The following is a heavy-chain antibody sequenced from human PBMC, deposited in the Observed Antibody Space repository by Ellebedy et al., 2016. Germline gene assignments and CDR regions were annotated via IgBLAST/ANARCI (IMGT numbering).Heavy chain of an antibody. Sequence: ASVKVSCKASGYTFTSYAMHWVRQAPGQRLEWMGWINAGNGNTKYSQKFQGRVTITRDTSASTAYMELSSLRSEDTAVYYCARAHFVLRFLEWLNWFDPWGQGTLVTVSS. CDR1: GYTFTSYA. J-gene: IGHJ5*02. V-gene: IGHV1-3*01. CDR2: INAGNGNT. CDR3: ARAHFVLRFLEWLNWFDP. D-gene: IGHD3-3*01.